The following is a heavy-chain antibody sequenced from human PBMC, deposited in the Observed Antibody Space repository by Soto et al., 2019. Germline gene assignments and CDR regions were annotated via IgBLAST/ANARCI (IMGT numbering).Heavy chain of an antibody. J-gene: IGHJ4*02. D-gene: IGHD5-12*01. CDR3: ARIPITVATTPTYYFDS. CDR2: IYYSGST. Sequence: QVQLQESGPGLVKPSETLSLTCTVSGGSVNSGNYYWSCIRQPPGKRLEWIGFIYYSGSTNYNPSLKSRVTMSVDTSKNQFSLKLSSVTVADTAVYYCARIPITVATTPTYYFDSWGPGTLVTVSS. V-gene: IGHV4-61*01. CDR1: GGSVNSGNYY.